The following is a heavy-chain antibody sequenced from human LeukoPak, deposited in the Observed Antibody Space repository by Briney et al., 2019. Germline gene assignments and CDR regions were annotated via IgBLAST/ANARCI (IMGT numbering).Heavy chain of an antibody. D-gene: IGHD2-2*02. V-gene: IGHV1-69*05. CDR1: GGTFSSYA. CDR3: ARVTGGKYCSTTSCYMRGWFDP. CDR2: IIPIFGTP. Sequence: ASVKVSCKASGGTFSSYAITWVRQAPGQGLEWMGGIIPIFGTPNYAQKFQGRVTITRNTFISTAYMELSSLRSEDTAVYYCARVTGGKYCSTTSCYMRGWFDPWGQGTLVTVSS. J-gene: IGHJ5*02.